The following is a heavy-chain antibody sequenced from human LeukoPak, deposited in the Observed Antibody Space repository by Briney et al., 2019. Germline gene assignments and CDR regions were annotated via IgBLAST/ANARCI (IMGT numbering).Heavy chain of an antibody. V-gene: IGHV4-4*09. J-gene: IGHJ4*02. Sequence: PSETLSLTCAVSVASISNYYWSWIRQAPGKGLEWIGYISTSGSTNYNPSLKSRVSISLDTSNNRLSLNLNFVTAADTVVYFCASPRTSYRYTFDYWGPGALVTVSS. CDR3: ASPRTSYRYTFDY. CDR2: ISTSGST. CDR1: VASISNYY. D-gene: IGHD5-18*01.